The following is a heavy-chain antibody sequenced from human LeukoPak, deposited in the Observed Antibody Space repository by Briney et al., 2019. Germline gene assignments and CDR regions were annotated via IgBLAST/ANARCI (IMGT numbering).Heavy chain of an antibody. J-gene: IGHJ6*02. CDR2: IIPIFGTA. V-gene: IGHV1-69*13. Sequence: SVKVSCKASGGTFSSYAISWVRQAPGQGLEWMGGIIPIFGTANYAQKFQGRVTITADESTSTAYMELSSLRSEDTAVYYCATDRLGGSYYYYYGMDVWGQGTTVTVSS. CDR1: GGTFSSYA. CDR3: ATDRLGGSYYYYYGMDV. D-gene: IGHD1-26*01.